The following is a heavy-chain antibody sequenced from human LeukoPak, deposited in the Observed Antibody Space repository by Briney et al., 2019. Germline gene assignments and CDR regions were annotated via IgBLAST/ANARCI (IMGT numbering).Heavy chain of an antibody. Sequence: GASVKVSCKASGGTFSSYAISWVRQAPGQGLEWMGGIIPIFGTANYAQKFQGRVTITTDESTSTAYMELSSLRSEDTAVYYCASSCTNGVCYSMRYFDYWGQGTLVTVSS. CDR2: IIPIFGTA. J-gene: IGHJ4*02. V-gene: IGHV1-69*05. CDR1: GGTFSSYA. D-gene: IGHD2-8*01. CDR3: ASSCTNGVCYSMRYFDY.